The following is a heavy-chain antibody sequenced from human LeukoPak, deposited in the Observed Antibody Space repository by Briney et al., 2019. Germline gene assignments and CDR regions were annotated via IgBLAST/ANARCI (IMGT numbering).Heavy chain of an antibody. D-gene: IGHD6-19*01. V-gene: IGHV1-69*13. J-gene: IGHJ6*02. CDR1: GGTFSSYA. CDR3: EVGGGWGVYYYYYGMDV. CDR2: IIPIIGTA. Sequence: SVKVSCKASGGTFSSYAISWVRQAPGQGLEWMGGIIPIIGTANYAQKFQGRVTITADESTSTAYMELSSLRSEDTAVYYCEVGGGWGVYYYYYGMDVWGQGTTVTVSS.